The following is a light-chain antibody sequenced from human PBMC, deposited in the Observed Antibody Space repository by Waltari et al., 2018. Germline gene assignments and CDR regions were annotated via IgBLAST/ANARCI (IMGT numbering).Light chain of an antibody. CDR3: AAWDDSLTSFV. Sequence: QSVLTQPPSVSGTPGQRVTISCSGSSANIGSNPVTWYHQLPGTAPNVLIYSNNPLPSGVPDRFAGSKSGASASLAISGRQSEDEADYYCAAWDDSLTSFVFGSGTTVTVL. CDR2: SNN. J-gene: IGLJ1*01. CDR1: SANIGSNP. V-gene: IGLV1-44*01.